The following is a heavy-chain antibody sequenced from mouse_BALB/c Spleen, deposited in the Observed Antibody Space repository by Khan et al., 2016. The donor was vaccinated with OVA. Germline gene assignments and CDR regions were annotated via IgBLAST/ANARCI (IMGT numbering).Heavy chain of an antibody. V-gene: IGHV3-2*02. Sequence: EVKLLESGPGLVKPSQSLSLTCPVTGYSITSGYAWNWIRQFPGNKLEWMGYISYSGSTSYNPSLRSRISITRDTSKNQFFLQLNSVTTEDTATYYCARKNYYGYAMDYWGQGTSVTVSS. CDR3: ARKNYYGYAMDY. CDR2: ISYSGST. CDR1: GYSITSGYA. J-gene: IGHJ4*01. D-gene: IGHD1-1*01.